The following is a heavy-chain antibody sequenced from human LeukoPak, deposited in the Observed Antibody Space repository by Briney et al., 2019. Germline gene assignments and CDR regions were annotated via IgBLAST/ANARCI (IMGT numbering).Heavy chain of an antibody. J-gene: IGHJ3*02. CDR1: GFTVSSNY. V-gene: IGHV3-53*04. CDR3: ARGNHRDAFDI. Sequence: GGSLRLSCAASGFTVSSNYMSWVRQAPGKGLEWVSVIYSGGSTHYADSVKGRFTISRHNSKNTLYLQMNSLRAEDTAVYYCARGNHRDAFDIWGQGTMVTVSS. CDR2: IYSGGST.